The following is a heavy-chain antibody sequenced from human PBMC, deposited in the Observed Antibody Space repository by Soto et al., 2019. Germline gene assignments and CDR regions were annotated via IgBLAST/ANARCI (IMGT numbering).Heavy chain of an antibody. J-gene: IGHJ4*02. Sequence: ASVKVSCKASGYTFTSYDINWVRQATGQGLEWMGWMNPNSGNTGYAQKFQGRVTMTRNTSISTAYMELSSLRSEDTAVYYCARVLIKFGGVIVPFDYWGQGTLVTVSS. CDR2: MNPNSGNT. CDR1: GYTFTSYD. CDR3: ARVLIKFGGVIVPFDY. V-gene: IGHV1-8*01. D-gene: IGHD3-16*02.